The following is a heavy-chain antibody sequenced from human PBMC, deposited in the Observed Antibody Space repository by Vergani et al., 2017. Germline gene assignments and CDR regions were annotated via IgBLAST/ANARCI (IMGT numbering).Heavy chain of an antibody. Sequence: QLQLQESGPGLVKPSETLSLSCRVSGDSISRSHYYWGFIRQPPGKGPEWIGSISSSGSPYYNPTLKSRLSFSVDTSKNLFSLRLKSVTATDTVMYYCARPVGPSAIADGYHVWGQGTMVTVS. J-gene: IGHJ3*01. V-gene: IGHV4-39*02. CDR3: ARPVGPSAIADGYHV. CDR1: GDSISRSHYY. CDR2: ISSSGSP. D-gene: IGHD3-10*01.